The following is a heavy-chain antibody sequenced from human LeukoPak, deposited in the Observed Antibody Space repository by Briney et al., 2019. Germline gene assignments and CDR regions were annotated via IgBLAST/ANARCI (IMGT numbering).Heavy chain of an antibody. Sequence: ASVKVSCKASGYTFTSYYMHWVRQAPGQGLEWMGWINTYNGNTKYAQKVQGRVTMTTDTSTSTAYMEVRSLTSDDTAVYYCARDLVHHRLLAAVYNWFDPWGQGTLVTVSS. V-gene: IGHV1-18*04. D-gene: IGHD3-3*02. CDR3: ARDLVHHRLLAAVYNWFDP. J-gene: IGHJ5*02. CDR1: GYTFTSYY. CDR2: INTYNGNT.